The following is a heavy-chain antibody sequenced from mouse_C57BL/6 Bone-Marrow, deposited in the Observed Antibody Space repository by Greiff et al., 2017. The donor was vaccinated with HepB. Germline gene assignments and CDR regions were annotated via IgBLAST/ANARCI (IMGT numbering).Heavy chain of an antibody. Sequence: QVQLQQPGAELVKPGASVKMSCKASGYTFTSYWITWVKQRPGQGLEWIGDIYPGSGSTNYNEKFKSKATLTVDTSSSTAYMQLSSLTSEDSAVYYCAREDIYYGNSYWYFDVWGTGTTVTVSS. CDR3: AREDIYYGNSYWYFDV. CDR2: IYPGSGST. V-gene: IGHV1-55*01. J-gene: IGHJ1*03. D-gene: IGHD2-1*01. CDR1: GYTFTSYW.